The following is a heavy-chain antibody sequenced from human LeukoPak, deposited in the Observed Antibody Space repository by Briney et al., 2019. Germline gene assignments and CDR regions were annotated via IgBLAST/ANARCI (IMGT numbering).Heavy chain of an antibody. Sequence: SETPSLTCTVSGGSISNYYWSWIRQPAGKGLEWIGRIYSDGRTNYDLSLSSRLAMSVDTSKNQFSLKLSSVTAADTAVYYCARDLSSRGVISLDYWGQGTLVTVSS. V-gene: IGHV4-4*07. J-gene: IGHJ4*02. D-gene: IGHD3-10*01. CDR3: ARDLSSRGVISLDY. CDR1: GGSISNYY. CDR2: IYSDGRT.